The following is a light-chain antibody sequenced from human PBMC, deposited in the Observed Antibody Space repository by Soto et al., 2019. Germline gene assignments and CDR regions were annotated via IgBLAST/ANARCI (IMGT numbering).Light chain of an antibody. Sequence: DIVLTQSPGTLSVSPGERVTLSCRASQSVDNYLAWYQQKPGQAPRLLIYDASNRATGIPPRFSGSGSGTDFTLTISSLEPEDFAVYYCQQRSKWVTFGRGTKVDIK. CDR2: DAS. CDR1: QSVDNY. J-gene: IGKJ4*01. CDR3: QQRSKWVT. V-gene: IGKV3-11*01.